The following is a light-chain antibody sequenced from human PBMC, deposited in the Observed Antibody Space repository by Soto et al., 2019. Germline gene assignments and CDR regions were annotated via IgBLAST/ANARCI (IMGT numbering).Light chain of an antibody. J-gene: IGLJ2*01. CDR1: SGSVSLSYY. CDR3: VLYMGSGISV. Sequence: QTVVTQEPPFSVCPGGTVTLTCGLSSGSVSLSYYPSWYQQTPGQAPRTLIYNTNTRSSGVPDRFSGSILGNKAALTITGAQADDESDYYCVLYMGSGISVFGGGTKVTVL. V-gene: IGLV8-61*01. CDR2: NTN.